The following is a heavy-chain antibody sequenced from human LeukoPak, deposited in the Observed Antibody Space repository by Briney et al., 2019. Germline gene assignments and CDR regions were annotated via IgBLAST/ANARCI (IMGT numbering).Heavy chain of an antibody. CDR1: GFTFSSYN. CDR2: ISSSGSTI. D-gene: IGHD3-10*01. CDR3: ARLEYYYVSGNYYKLFDY. J-gene: IGHJ4*02. V-gene: IGHV3-48*02. Sequence: GGSLRLSCAASGFTFSSYNMNWVRQAPGKGVEWVSDISSSGSTIYFADSVKGRFTISRDNAKNSLYLQMNSLRDEDTAVYYCARLEYYYVSGNYYKLFDYWGQGTLVTVCS.